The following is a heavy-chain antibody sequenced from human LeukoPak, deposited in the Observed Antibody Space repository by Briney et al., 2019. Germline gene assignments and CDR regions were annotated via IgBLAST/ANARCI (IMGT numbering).Heavy chain of an antibody. CDR2: INHSGST. CDR3: ARLSVTDGFDY. CDR1: GGSFSGYY. V-gene: IGHV4-34*01. Sequence: SETLSLTCAVYGGSFSGYYWSWIRQPPGKGLEWIGEINHSGSTNYNPSLKSRVAISVDTSKNQFSLKLSSVTAADTAVYYCARLSVTDGFDYWGQGTLVTVSS. J-gene: IGHJ4*02. D-gene: IGHD4-17*01.